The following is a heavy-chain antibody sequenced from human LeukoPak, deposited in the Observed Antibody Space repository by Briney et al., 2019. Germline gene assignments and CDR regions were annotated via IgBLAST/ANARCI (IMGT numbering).Heavy chain of an antibody. CDR3: AKAHRITIFGVVRSGHYYYYMDV. D-gene: IGHD3-3*01. V-gene: IGHV3-23*01. Sequence: GGSLRLSCAASGFTFSSYAMSWVRQAPGKGLEWVSAIIGSGGSTYYADSVKGRFTISRDNSKNTLYLQMNSLRAEDTAVYYCAKAHRITIFGVVRSGHYYYYMDVWGKGTTVTVSS. CDR2: IIGSGGST. CDR1: GFTFSSYA. J-gene: IGHJ6*03.